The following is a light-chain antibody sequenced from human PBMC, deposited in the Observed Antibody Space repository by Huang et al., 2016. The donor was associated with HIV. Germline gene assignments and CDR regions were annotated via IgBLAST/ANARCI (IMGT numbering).Light chain of an antibody. CDR3: LQHHGYPRT. CDR1: QDISNY. V-gene: IGKV1-17*03. J-gene: IGKJ1*01. CDR2: AAS. Sequence: DIQLTQSPSAMSAAVGDIVSSTCRASQDISNYLAWFQQKPGGAPKRLIYAASSLQSGGPSRFSGSGSGTKFTLTISGLQPEDFATYYCLQHHGYPRTFGQGTNV.